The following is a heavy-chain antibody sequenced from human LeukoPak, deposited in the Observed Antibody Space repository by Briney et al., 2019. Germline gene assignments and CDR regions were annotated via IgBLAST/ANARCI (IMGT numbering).Heavy chain of an antibody. J-gene: IGHJ4*02. CDR3: ARNYYGSGSSHFDY. CDR1: GVTFSSYE. CDR2: ISSTGSNI. Sequence: GGSLRLSCAASGVTFSSYEMNWVRQAPGEGLEWVSYISSTGSNIYYADSAKGRFTISRDNAKNSLYLQMNSLRAEDTAVYYCARNYYGSGSSHFDYWGQGTLVTVSS. V-gene: IGHV3-48*03. D-gene: IGHD3-10*01.